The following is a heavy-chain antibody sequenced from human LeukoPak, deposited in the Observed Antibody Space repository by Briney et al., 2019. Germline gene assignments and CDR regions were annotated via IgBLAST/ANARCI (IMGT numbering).Heavy chain of an antibody. V-gene: IGHV5-51*01. D-gene: IGHD2-2*01. CDR3: ARHKRTIGVVVVPSASDY. CDR1: GYSFTSYW. Sequence: GESLKISCKGSGYSFTSYWIAWVRQMPGKGLEWMGIIYPGDSDTRYSPSFQGQVTISADKSISTAYLQWGSLKASDTAMYYCARHKRTIGVVVVPSASDYWGLGTLVTVSS. J-gene: IGHJ4*02. CDR2: IYPGDSDT.